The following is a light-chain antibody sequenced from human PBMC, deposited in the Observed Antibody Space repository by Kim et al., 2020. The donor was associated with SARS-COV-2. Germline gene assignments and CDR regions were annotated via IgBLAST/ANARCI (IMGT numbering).Light chain of an antibody. CDR2: EVN. V-gene: IGLV2-23*02. CDR1: SSDVV. J-gene: IGLJ2*01. CDR3: CSYEGTVV. Sequence: ASLTGSPGQSITISCAGASSDVVSWYQHHPGDSPKLIIFEVNKRPSPISNRCSGSKSGNTASLTIAGLQAEDEANYYCCSYEGTVVFGGGTQLTVL.